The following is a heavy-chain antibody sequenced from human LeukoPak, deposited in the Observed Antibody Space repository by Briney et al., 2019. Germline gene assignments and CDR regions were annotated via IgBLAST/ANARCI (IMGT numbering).Heavy chain of an antibody. Sequence: ASVKVSCTASGYTFTFYYMHWVRQAPGQGLGWMGWINPYSGGTNYAKKFQGRVNMTRDTSISTAYMELSRLRSDDTAVYYCARVSPNCSGGSCYSDPYWYFDLWGRGTLVTVSS. V-gene: IGHV1-2*02. CDR2: INPYSGGT. D-gene: IGHD2-15*01. CDR3: ARVSPNCSGGSCYSDPYWYFDL. CDR1: GYTFTFYY. J-gene: IGHJ2*01.